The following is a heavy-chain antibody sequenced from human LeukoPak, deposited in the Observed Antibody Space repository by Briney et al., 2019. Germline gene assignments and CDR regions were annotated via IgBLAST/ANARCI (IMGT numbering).Heavy chain of an antibody. V-gene: IGHV3-48*01. Sequence: PGGSLRLSCAASGFTFSSYSMNWVRQAPGKGLEWVSYISSSSSTIYYADSVKGRFTISRDNAKNSLYLQMNSLRAEDTAVYYCASGRGPADAFDIWGQGTTVTVSS. CDR2: ISSSSSTI. CDR1: GFTFSSYS. CDR3: ASGRGPADAFDI. J-gene: IGHJ3*02. D-gene: IGHD2-15*01.